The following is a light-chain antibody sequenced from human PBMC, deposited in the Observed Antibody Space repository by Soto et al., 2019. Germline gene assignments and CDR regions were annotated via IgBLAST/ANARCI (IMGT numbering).Light chain of an antibody. Sequence: AIHMTQSPSSLSASVGDIVTITCAASQGVRYDLGWYQKKPGKAPKLMIYAASRLHSGVPSRFSGIGSGTDFNLTISRLQTEDCATYEGLQAYDYTRTFGPGTKGDIK. CDR1: QGVRYD. J-gene: IGKJ1*01. V-gene: IGKV1-6*01. CDR3: LQAYDYTRT. CDR2: AAS.